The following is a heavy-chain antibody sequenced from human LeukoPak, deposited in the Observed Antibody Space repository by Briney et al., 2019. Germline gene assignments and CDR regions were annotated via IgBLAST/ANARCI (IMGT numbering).Heavy chain of an antibody. CDR3: AIDVQDDLDY. CDR1: GFTFSTYV. D-gene: IGHD1-1*01. V-gene: IGHV3-23*01. J-gene: IGHJ4*02. CDR2: IDRGDGIDT. Sequence: TGGSLRLSCAASGFTFSTYVMKWVRQAPGKGLEWVSTIDRGDGIDTHYADSVRGRFIISRDNSKNTLYLQMNSLRAEDTAVYYCAIDVQDDLDYWGQGTLVTVSS.